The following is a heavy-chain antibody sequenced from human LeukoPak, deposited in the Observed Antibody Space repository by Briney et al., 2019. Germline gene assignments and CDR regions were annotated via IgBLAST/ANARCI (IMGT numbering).Heavy chain of an antibody. V-gene: IGHV4-30-4*08. CDR3: ARDYYYDSSGYRNDAFDI. Sequence: SQTLSLTCTVSGGSISSGDYYWSWIRQPPGKGLEWIGYIYYSGSTYYNPSLKSRVTISVYTSKNQFSLKLSSVTAADTAVYYCARDYYYDSSGYRNDAFDIWGQGTMVTVFS. J-gene: IGHJ3*02. CDR1: GGSISSGDYY. D-gene: IGHD3-22*01. CDR2: IYYSGST.